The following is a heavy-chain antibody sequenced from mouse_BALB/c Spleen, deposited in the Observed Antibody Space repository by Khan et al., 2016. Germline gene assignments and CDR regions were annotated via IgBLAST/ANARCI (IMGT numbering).Heavy chain of an antibody. V-gene: IGHV1-9*01. Sequence: VQLKQSGAELMKPGASVKISCKATGYTFSSYWIEWVKQRPGNGLEWIGEILPGSGSTNYHEKFKGKATFTADTSSNTAYMQLSSQRSEDSSVYYCARLRQLGLRDDFDYWGQGTTLTVSS. CDR2: ILPGSGST. J-gene: IGHJ2*01. CDR1: GYTFSSYW. D-gene: IGHD3-2*01. CDR3: ARLRQLGLRDDFDY.